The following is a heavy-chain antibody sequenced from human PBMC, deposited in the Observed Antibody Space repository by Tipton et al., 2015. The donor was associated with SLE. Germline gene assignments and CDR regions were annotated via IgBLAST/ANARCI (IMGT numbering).Heavy chain of an antibody. Sequence: TLSLTCTVSGGSISSSSYYWGWIRQPPGKGLEWIGSIYYSGSTYYNPSLKSRVTISVDTSKNQFSLKLSSVTAADTAVYYCARDRGLESWFDPWGQGTLVTVSS. CDR2: IYYSGST. CDR1: GGSISSSSYY. J-gene: IGHJ5*02. D-gene: IGHD1-1*01. V-gene: IGHV4-39*07. CDR3: ARDRGLESWFDP.